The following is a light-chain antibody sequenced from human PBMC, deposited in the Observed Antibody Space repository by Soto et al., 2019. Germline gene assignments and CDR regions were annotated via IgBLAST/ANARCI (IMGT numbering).Light chain of an antibody. J-gene: IGKJ1*01. CDR3: QQYGSSPRT. V-gene: IGKV3-20*01. CDR2: AAS. CDR1: QSVSSIY. Sequence: EIVLPQSPATLSFSPGERATLSCRASQSVSSIYLAWYQHKPGQAPRLLIYAASSRATGIPDRFSGSGSGTDFTLTISRLEPADFAVYYCQQYGSSPRTFGQGTKVDIK.